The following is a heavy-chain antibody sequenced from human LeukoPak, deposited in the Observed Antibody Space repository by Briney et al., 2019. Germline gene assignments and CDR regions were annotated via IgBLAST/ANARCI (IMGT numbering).Heavy chain of an antibody. CDR1: GYTLTELS. D-gene: IGHD3-22*01. CDR2: FDPEDGET. CDR3: ATRFHYYDSSGYSNGGNWFDP. V-gene: IGHV1-24*01. Sequence: GASVKVSFKVSGYTLTELSMHWVRQAPGKGLEWMGGFDPEDGETIYAQKFQGRVTMTEDTSTDTAYMELSSLRSEDTAVYYCATRFHYYDSSGYSNGGNWFDPWGQGTLVTVSS. J-gene: IGHJ5*02.